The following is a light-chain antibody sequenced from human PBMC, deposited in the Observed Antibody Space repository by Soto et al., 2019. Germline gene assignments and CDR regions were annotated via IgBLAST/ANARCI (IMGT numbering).Light chain of an antibody. CDR3: AAWDDSSQV. CDR1: SSNIGSNY. V-gene: IGLV1-47*01. CDR2: RNN. Sequence: QSVLTQPPSASGTPGQRVTISCSGSSSNIGSNYVYWYQQLPGTAPKLLIYRNNKRPSGVPDRFSGSKSGTSASLAISGLRSEDEADYYCAAWDDSSQVFGGGTKLTVL. J-gene: IGLJ2*01.